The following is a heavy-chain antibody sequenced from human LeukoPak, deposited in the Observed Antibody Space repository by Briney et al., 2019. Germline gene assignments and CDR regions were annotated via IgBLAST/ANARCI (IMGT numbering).Heavy chain of an antibody. Sequence: GGSLRLSFAAPGFTFSSYSMNWVRQAPGKGLEWVSSISRSSSYRYYADSVKGRFTISRDNAKNSLSLQMNSLRAEDTAVYYCASSAIAVAAHWYWFDPWGQGTLVTVSS. V-gene: IGHV3-21*01. J-gene: IGHJ5*02. CDR2: ISRSSSYR. CDR1: GFTFSSYS. CDR3: ASSAIAVAAHWYWFDP. D-gene: IGHD6-19*01.